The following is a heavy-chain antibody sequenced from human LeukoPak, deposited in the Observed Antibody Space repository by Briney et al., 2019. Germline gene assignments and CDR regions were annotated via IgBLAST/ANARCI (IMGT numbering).Heavy chain of an antibody. CDR1: GFTFNNYN. CDR2: ITSSGTYI. V-gene: IGHV3-21*01. D-gene: IGHD3-10*01. Sequence: GGSLRLSCATSGFTFNNYNMNWVRQAPGRALEWVSSITSSGTYIFYADSVKGRFTISRDNAKNSLYLQMNSLGPEDTAVYYCARAGFGLAPLRGTPFDYWGQGTLVTVSS. CDR3: ARAGFGLAPLRGTPFDY. J-gene: IGHJ4*02.